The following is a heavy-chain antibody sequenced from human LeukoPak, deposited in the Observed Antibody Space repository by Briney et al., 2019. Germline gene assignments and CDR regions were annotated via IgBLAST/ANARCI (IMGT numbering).Heavy chain of an antibody. V-gene: IGHV3-66*01. CDR1: GFTFSSYW. Sequence: GGSLRLSCAASGFTFSSYWMSWVRQAPGKGLEWVSVIYSGGSTYYADSVKGRFTISRDNSKNTLYLQMNSLRAEDTAVYYCARGEEGGSLPDYWGQGTLVTVSS. D-gene: IGHD1-26*01. J-gene: IGHJ4*02. CDR2: IYSGGST. CDR3: ARGEEGGSLPDY.